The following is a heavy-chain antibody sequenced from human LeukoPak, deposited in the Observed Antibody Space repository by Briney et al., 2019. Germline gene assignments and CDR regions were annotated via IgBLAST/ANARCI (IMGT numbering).Heavy chain of an antibody. D-gene: IGHD5-18*01. CDR1: GFTFSSYG. CDR2: IRYDGSNK. V-gene: IGHV3-30*02. Sequence: PGGSLRLSCAASGFTFSSYGMHWVRQAPGKGLEWVAFIRYDGSNKYYADPVKGRFTISRDNSKNTLYLQMNSLRAEDTAVYYCANSGYSYGTFDYWGQGTLVTVSS. CDR3: ANSGYSYGTFDY. J-gene: IGHJ4*02.